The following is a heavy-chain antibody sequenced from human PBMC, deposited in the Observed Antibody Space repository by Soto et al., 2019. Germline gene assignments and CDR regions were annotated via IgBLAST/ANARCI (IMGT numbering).Heavy chain of an antibody. V-gene: IGHV5-51*01. J-gene: IGHJ6*03. CDR2: IYPGDSDT. CDR3: ARGARPYYYYYMDV. Sequence: PGESLKIYCKGSGYSFTSYWIGWVRQKTGKGLEWMGIIYPGDSDTRYSPSFQGQVTISADKSISTAYLQWSSLKASDTAMYYYARGARPYYYYYMDVWGKGTTVTVSS. D-gene: IGHD3-16*01. CDR1: GYSFTSYW.